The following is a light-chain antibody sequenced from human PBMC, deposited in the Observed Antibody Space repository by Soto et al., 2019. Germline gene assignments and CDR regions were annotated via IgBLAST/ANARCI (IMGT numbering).Light chain of an antibody. CDR2: EVT. J-gene: IGLJ3*02. V-gene: IGLV2-8*01. CDR3: NTNTGTNNWV. Sequence: QSALTQPPSASGSPGQSVTISCTGTSSDVGGYNYVSWYQQHPGKAPKVMIYEVTKRPSGVPDRFSGSKSGNTASLTVSGAQAEDEDDYFCNTNTGTNNWVFGGGTKLTVL. CDR1: SSDVGGYNY.